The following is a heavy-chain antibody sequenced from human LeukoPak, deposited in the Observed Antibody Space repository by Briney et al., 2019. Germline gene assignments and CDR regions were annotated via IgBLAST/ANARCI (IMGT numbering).Heavy chain of an antibody. J-gene: IGHJ4*02. CDR3: SGHYGPGPV. D-gene: IGHD3-10*01. CDR2: IHPNGRDT. CDR1: GYSFTYHH. Sequence: ASVKVSCKASGYSFTYHHILWVRQAPGQGLEWMGWIHPNGRDTKYAQKFQGRMTMTTDTSITTAYMELNRVTSDDTAIYYCSGHYGPGPVWGQGTLVTASS. V-gene: IGHV1-2*02.